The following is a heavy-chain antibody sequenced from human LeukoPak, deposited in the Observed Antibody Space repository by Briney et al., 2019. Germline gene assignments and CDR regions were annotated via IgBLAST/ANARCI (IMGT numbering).Heavy chain of an antibody. D-gene: IGHD3-10*01. V-gene: IGHV3-23*01. CDR2: INVSGGST. J-gene: IGHJ4*02. CDR3: AKMNGELLFDY. CDR1: GFTFSNYA. Sequence: GGSLRLSCAASGFTFSNYAMSWVRQAPGKGLEWVSGINVSGGSTFYADSVRGRFTISRDNSKNTLYLQMNSLRVEDTAVYYCAKMNGELLFDYWGQGTLVTVSS.